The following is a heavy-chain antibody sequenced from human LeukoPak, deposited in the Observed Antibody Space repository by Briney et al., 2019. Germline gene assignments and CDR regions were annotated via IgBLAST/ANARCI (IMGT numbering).Heavy chain of an antibody. Sequence: ASVKVSCKASGYTFTSYYMHWVRQAPGQGLEWMGIINPSGGSTSYAQKFQGRVTMTTDISTTTAYMELRSLRSDDTAVYYCARDLRLEGGTIDYWGQGTLVTVSS. CDR2: INPSGGST. V-gene: IGHV1-46*01. D-gene: IGHD1-14*01. CDR3: ARDLRLEGGTIDY. CDR1: GYTFTSYY. J-gene: IGHJ4*02.